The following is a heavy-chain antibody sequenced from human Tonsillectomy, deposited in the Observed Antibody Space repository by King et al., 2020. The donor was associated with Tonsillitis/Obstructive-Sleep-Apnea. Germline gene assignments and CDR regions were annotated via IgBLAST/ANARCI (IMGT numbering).Heavy chain of an antibody. CDR2: IATAGHT. CDR1: GFTLSNYD. J-gene: IGHJ2*01. Sequence: VQLVESGGGLVQPGGSLRLSCTGSGFTLSNYDMYWVRQATGKGLEWVSAIATAGHTYYPGSVKGRFTISRENAKNSLYLQMNSLRAGDTAVYYCARAFPSIFDLGGRGTLVGVSS. CDR3: ARAFPSIFDL. D-gene: IGHD3-3*01. V-gene: IGHV3-13*01.